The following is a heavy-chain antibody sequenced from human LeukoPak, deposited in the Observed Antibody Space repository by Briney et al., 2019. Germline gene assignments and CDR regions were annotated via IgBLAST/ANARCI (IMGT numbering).Heavy chain of an antibody. J-gene: IGHJ4*02. Sequence: PGGSLRLSCAASGFTFRSYAMSWVRQTPGKGLEWVSAISDSGGSTNYADSVKGRLTISRDNSKNTLHLQMYSQRAEHTAVYYCAKRSCSGGSCNFDYWGQGTLVTVSS. CDR1: GFTFRSYA. CDR2: ISDSGGST. D-gene: IGHD3-10*02. V-gene: IGHV3-23*01. CDR3: AKRSCSGGSCNFDY.